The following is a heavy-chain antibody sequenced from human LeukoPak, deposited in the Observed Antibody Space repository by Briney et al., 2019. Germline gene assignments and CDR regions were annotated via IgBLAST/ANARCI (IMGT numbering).Heavy chain of an antibody. CDR2: ISAYNGNT. CDR1: GYTFTSYG. Sequence: ASVKVSCKASGYTFTSYGISWVRQAPGQGLEGMGWISAYNGNTNYAQKLQGRVTMTTDTSTSTAYMEMRSLRSDETAVYYCARDRAAGVGDYWGQGTLVTVSS. V-gene: IGHV1-18*04. CDR3: ARDRAAGVGDY. D-gene: IGHD2-15*01. J-gene: IGHJ4*02.